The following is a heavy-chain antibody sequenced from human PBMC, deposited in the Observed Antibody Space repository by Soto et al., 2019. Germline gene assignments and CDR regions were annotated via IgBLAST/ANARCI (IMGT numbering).Heavy chain of an antibody. Sequence: QVQLVESGRGVVQPGRSLRLSCAASGFTFSSYAMHWVRQAPGKGLEWVAVISYDGSNKYYADSVKGRFTISRDNSKNTLYLQVNRLRAEDTAVYYCARDPGTTGTTTFDYWGQGTLVTVSS. CDR3: ARDPGTTGTTTFDY. D-gene: IGHD1-1*01. V-gene: IGHV3-30-3*01. J-gene: IGHJ4*02. CDR1: GFTFSSYA. CDR2: ISYDGSNK.